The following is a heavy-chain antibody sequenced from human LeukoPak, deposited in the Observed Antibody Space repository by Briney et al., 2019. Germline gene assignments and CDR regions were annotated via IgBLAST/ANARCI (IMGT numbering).Heavy chain of an antibody. CDR2: IIPIFGTA. V-gene: IGHV1-69*06. CDR3: AGGVDTAMVRNYFDY. Sequence: ASVKVSCRASGGTFSSYAISWVRHAPGQGLERMGGIIPIFGTANYAQKFQGRVTITADKSTSTAYMELSGLRSEDTAVYYCAGGVDTAMVRNYFDYWGQGTLVTVSS. D-gene: IGHD5-18*01. J-gene: IGHJ4*02. CDR1: GGTFSSYA.